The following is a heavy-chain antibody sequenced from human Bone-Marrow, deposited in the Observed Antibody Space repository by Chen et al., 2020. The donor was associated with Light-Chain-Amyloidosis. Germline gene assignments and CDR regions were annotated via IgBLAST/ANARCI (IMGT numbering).Heavy chain of an antibody. V-gene: IGHV5-51*01. J-gene: IGHJ4*02. CDR2: IYPGDSDT. CDR1: GYSFTTQW. D-gene: IGHD6-13*01. Sequence: EVQLVQSGPEVKKPGESLKISCKASGYSFTTQWIGWARQMPGKGLEAMGIIYPGDSDTRYSPSFQGQVTISADKSTSTAFLQWSSLKASDTAMYFCARLGTAAGGDFWGQGTPVTVSS. CDR3: ARLGTAAGGDF.